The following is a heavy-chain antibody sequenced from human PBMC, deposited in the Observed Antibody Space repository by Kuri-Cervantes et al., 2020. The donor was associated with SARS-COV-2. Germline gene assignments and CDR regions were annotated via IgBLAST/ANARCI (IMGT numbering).Heavy chain of an antibody. CDR3: ARGSAYYDSSGPETFDI. Sequence: GESLKISCAASGFTFSSYWMSWVRQAPGKGLEWVANIKQDGSEKYYVDSVKGRFTISRDNAKNSLYLQMNSLRAEDTAVYYCARGSAYYDSSGPETFDIWGQGTMVTVSS. CDR1: GFTFSSYW. CDR2: IKQDGSEK. J-gene: IGHJ3*02. V-gene: IGHV3-7*01. D-gene: IGHD3-22*01.